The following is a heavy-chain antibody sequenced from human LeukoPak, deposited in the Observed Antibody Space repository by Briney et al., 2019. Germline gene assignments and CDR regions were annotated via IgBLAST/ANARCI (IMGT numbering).Heavy chain of an antibody. D-gene: IGHD6-19*01. CDR2: INPNSGGT. J-gene: IGHJ4*02. V-gene: IGHV1-2*02. Sequence: ASVKVSCKASGYTFTGYYMHWVRQAPGQGLEWMGWINPNSGGTNYAQKFQGRVTMTRDTSISAAYMELSRLRSDDTAVYYCARGRWYSSGWYAWVYWGQGTLVTVSS. CDR3: ARGRWYSSGWYAWVY. CDR1: GYTFTGYY.